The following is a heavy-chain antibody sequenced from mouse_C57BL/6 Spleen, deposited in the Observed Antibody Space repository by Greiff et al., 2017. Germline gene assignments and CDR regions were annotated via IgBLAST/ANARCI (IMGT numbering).Heavy chain of an antibody. V-gene: IGHV1-4*01. CDR2: INPSSGYT. CDR3: ARDYGREYFDY. J-gene: IGHJ2*01. D-gene: IGHD1-1*01. Sequence: QVQLQQSGAELARPGASVKMSCKASGYTFTSYTMHWVKQRPGQGLEWIGYINPSSGYTKYNQKFKDKATLTADKSSSPAYMQLSSLTSEDSAVYYCARDYGREYFDYWGQVTTLTVSS. CDR1: GYTFTSYT.